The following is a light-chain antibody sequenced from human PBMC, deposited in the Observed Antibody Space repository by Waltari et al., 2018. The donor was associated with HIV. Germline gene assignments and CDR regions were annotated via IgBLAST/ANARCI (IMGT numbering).Light chain of an antibody. CDR1: IGHRSYA. Sequence: HLVLTQSPSASASLGASIKLTCTITIGHRSYAIAWPQNHPGKGPRFLLRLNTNGSLTKGDGIPDRFSGSSSGAERSLTISNLQSEDEADYYCQAWGTGIRGVFGGGTKLTVL. V-gene: IGLV4-69*01. CDR3: QAWGTGIRGV. J-gene: IGLJ3*02. CDR2: LNTNGSL.